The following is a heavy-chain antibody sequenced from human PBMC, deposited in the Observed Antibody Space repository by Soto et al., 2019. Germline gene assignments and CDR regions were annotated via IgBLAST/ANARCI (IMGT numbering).Heavy chain of an antibody. CDR3: ARATYYDFWSGYYWFDP. V-gene: IGHV1-8*01. CDR2: MNPNSGNT. Sequence: ASVKVSCKASGYTFTSYDINWVRQATGQGLEWMGWMNPNSGNTGYAQKFQGRVTMTRNTSISTAYMELSSLRSEDTAVYYCARATYYDFWSGYYWFDPWGQGTLVTVSS. D-gene: IGHD3-3*01. J-gene: IGHJ5*02. CDR1: GYTFTSYD.